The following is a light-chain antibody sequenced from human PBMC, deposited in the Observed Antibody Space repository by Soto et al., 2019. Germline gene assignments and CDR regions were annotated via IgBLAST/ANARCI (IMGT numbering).Light chain of an antibody. CDR2: DAS. V-gene: IGKV3-15*01. Sequence: EIVMRQSPATVAVSPGERATLSCRASQSVSTNLAWFQQKPGQAPRLLIYDASSRATGSPARFSGSGSGTEFTLTISSLQSEDFAVYYCQQYDKWPPGWTFGQGTKV. J-gene: IGKJ1*01. CDR3: QQYDKWPPGWT. CDR1: QSVSTN.